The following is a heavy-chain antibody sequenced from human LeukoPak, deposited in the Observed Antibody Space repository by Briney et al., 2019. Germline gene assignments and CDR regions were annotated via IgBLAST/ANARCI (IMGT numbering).Heavy chain of an antibody. J-gene: IGHJ3*02. CDR3: ARFAGITMNHPGGNDAFDI. D-gene: IGHD3-22*01. CDR1: GDSVSSNSAA. CDR2: TYYRSKWYN. Sequence: SQTLSLTCAISGDSVSSNSAAWNWIRQSPSRGLEWLGRTYYRSKWYNDYAVSVKSRITINPDTSKNQFSLQLNSVTPEDTAVYYCARFAGITMNHPGGNDAFDIRGQGTMVTVSS. V-gene: IGHV6-1*01.